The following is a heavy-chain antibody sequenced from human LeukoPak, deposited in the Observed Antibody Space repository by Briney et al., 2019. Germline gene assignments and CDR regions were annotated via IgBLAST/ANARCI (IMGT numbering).Heavy chain of an antibody. D-gene: IGHD6-19*01. J-gene: IGHJ4*02. CDR3: ARDHRGSSGWYGLLGY. CDR2: INPNSGGT. CDR1: GYTFTGYY. Sequence: ASVKVSCKASGYTFTGYYMHWVRQAPGQGLEWMGWINPNSGGTNYAQKFQGRVTMTRDTSISTAYMELSRLRSDDTAVYYCARDHRGSSGWYGLLGYWGQGTLVTVSS. V-gene: IGHV1-2*02.